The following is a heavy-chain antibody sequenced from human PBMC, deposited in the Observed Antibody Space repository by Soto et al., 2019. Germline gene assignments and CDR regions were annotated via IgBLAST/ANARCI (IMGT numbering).Heavy chain of an antibody. V-gene: IGHV4-59*08. CDR1: GGSIISYY. Sequence: SETLSLTCTVSGGSIISYYWSWISQPPGKGLEWIGYIYYSGSTNYNPSLKSRVTISVDTSKNQFSLKLSSVTAADTAVYYCARCSSTSGHFDYWGQGTLVTVSS. CDR2: IYYSGST. D-gene: IGHD2-2*01. J-gene: IGHJ4*02. CDR3: ARCSSTSGHFDY.